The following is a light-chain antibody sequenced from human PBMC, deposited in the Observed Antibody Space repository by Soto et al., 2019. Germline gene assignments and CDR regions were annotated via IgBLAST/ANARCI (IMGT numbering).Light chain of an antibody. CDR3: QTWDTDIRV. V-gene: IGLV4-69*01. CDR1: SGHRNYA. CDR2: LNSDGSH. Sequence: QLVLTQSPSASASLGASVKLTCTLSSGHRNYAIAWHQQQPGKGPRYLMKLNSDGSHNKGDGIPDRFSGSSSGAERYLTISSLQSEDEADYYCQTWDTDIRVFGGGTKLTVL. J-gene: IGLJ3*02.